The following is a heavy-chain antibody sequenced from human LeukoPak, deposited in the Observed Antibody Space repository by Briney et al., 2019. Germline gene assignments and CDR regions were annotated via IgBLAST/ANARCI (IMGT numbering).Heavy chain of an antibody. CDR3: VRGHYADY. J-gene: IGHJ4*02. V-gene: IGHV3-7*01. CDR2: IKPDGSEE. Sequence: PGGSLRLSCAASGFAFGSYYMSWVRQAPGKGLGWVANIKPDGSEENYVDSVRGRFTISRDNAKNSVYLQMNSLRADDTALYYCVRGHYADYTSQGTLVTVSS. CDR1: GFAFGSYY.